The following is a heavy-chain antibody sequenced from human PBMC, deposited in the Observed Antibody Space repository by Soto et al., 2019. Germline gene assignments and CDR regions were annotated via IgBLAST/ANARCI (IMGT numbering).Heavy chain of an antibody. CDR3: AGRLAAALFGVWWFDP. CDR1: GGSISSGGYY. V-gene: IGHV4-31*03. J-gene: IGHJ5*02. CDR2: IYYSGST. Sequence: QVQLQESGPGLVKPSQTLSLTCTVSGGSISSGGYYWSWIRQHPGKGLEWIGYIYYSGSTYYNPSLKSRVTISVDTSKNQFSLKLSSVTAADTAVYYCAGRLAAALFGVWWFDPWGQGTLVTVSS. D-gene: IGHD6-13*01.